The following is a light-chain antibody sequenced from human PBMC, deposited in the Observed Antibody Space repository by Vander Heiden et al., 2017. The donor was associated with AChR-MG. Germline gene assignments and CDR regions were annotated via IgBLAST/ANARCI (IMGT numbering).Light chain of an antibody. J-gene: IGLJ3*02. CDR1: SPNIGSNT. CDR2: SNT. Sequence: QSALTQPPSASGTPGQRVTISCSGSSPNIGSNTVNWYQQLPGTAPKLLIYSNTQRPSGVPDRFSGSKSGTSASLAISGLQSEDEADYYCAAWDDSLNGWVFGGGTKLTVL. V-gene: IGLV1-44*01. CDR3: AAWDDSLNGWV.